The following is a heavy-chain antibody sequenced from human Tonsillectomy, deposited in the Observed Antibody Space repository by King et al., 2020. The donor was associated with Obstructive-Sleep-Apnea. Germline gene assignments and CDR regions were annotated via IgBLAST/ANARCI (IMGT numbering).Heavy chain of an antibody. CDR3: ARDLSGYCTNGVCYYFDY. CDR1: VFTFSSYA. D-gene: IGHD2-8*01. Sequence: HVQLVESGGGVVQPGRSLRLSCAASVFTFSSYAIHWVRQAPGKGLEWVAVISYDGSNKYYADSVKCRFTISRDNSKNTLYLQMNSLRAEDTAVYYCARDLSGYCTNGVCYYFDYWGQGTLVTVSS. V-gene: IGHV3-30*04. J-gene: IGHJ4*02. CDR2: ISYDGSNK.